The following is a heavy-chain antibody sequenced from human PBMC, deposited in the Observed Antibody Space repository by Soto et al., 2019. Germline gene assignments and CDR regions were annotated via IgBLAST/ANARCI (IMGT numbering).Heavy chain of an antibody. Sequence: QVQLVQSGPEVKKPGASVKVSCKASGYTFSNYGINWVRQAPGQGLEWMGWINTYTGDANFAQKFQGRVTLTTDTSTSTAYMEEGGLRSDDTAIYYCAASQQFAYWGQGTLVSVSS. CDR2: INTYTGDA. V-gene: IGHV1-18*01. D-gene: IGHD6-13*01. CDR1: GYTFSNYG. J-gene: IGHJ4*02. CDR3: AASQQFAY.